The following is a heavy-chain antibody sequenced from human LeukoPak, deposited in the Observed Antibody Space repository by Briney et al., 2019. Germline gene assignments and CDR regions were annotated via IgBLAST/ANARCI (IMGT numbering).Heavy chain of an antibody. Sequence: SETLSLTCTVSGGSISSYYWSWIRQPPGKGLEWIEYIYYSGSTNYNPSLKSRVTISVDTSKNQFSLKLSSVTAADTAVYYCARELSSGSSLYYYYGMDVWGQGTTVTVSS. CDR2: IYYSGST. CDR3: ARELSSGSSLYYYYGMDV. D-gene: IGHD3-10*01. CDR1: GGSISSYY. V-gene: IGHV4-59*01. J-gene: IGHJ6*02.